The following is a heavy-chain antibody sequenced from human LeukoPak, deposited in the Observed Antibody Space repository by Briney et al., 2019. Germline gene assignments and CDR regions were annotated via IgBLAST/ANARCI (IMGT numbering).Heavy chain of an antibody. CDR2: INQDGSQK. J-gene: IGHJ4*02. V-gene: IGHV3-7*05. CDR3: ASDAPAAGTQFDY. Sequence: GGSLRLSCAASGFTFSTYWMTWLRQAPGKGLEWVANINQDGSQKYYVDSVKGRFTISRDNAKNSLYLQMNSLRAEDTAVYYCASDAPAAGTQFDYWGQGTLVTVSS. D-gene: IGHD6-13*01. CDR1: GFTFSTYW.